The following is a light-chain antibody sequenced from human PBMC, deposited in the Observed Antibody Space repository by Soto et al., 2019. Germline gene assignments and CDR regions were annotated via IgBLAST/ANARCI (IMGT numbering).Light chain of an antibody. CDR2: RNN. Sequence: QSVLTQPPSASGTPGQWVTISCSGSSSNIGSNYVYWYQQLPGTAPKLLIYRNNQRPSGVPDRFSGSKSGTSASLAISGLRSEDEADYYCAAWDDSLSANYVFGTGTKVTVL. J-gene: IGLJ1*01. V-gene: IGLV1-47*01. CDR3: AAWDDSLSANYV. CDR1: SSNIGSNY.